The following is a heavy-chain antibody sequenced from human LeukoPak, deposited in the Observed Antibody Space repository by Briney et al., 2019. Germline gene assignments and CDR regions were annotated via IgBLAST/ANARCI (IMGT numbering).Heavy chain of an antibody. D-gene: IGHD5-24*01. CDR1: DGSLENYY. J-gene: IGHJ1*01. CDR2: ISNSGST. Sequence: SETLSLTCTVSDGSLENYYWNWIRQPPGKGLEWIGYISNSGSTKYNSFFQSRVTLSVDTSKNQFSLKLTSVTAADTAVYYCARDAWSAYGHNYFQHCGQGTLVTVSS. CDR3: ARDAWSAYGHNYFQH. V-gene: IGHV4-59*01.